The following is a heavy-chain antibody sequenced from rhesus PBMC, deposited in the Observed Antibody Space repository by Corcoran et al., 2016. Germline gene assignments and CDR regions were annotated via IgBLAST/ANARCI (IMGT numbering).Heavy chain of an antibody. CDR1: GYSISSGYG. V-gene: IGHV4-122*02. J-gene: IGHJ4*01. Sequence: QLQLQESGPGLVKPSETLSLTCAVSGYSISSGYGWSWIRQPPGKGLEWIGYIFYIGSTSYNPALKSRVTISRDTSKNQFFLKLSSVTAADTAVYYCARDEAEYCSSTYGSSGDYWGQGVLVTVSS. CDR3: ARDEAEYCSSTYGSSGDY. CDR2: IFYIGST. D-gene: IGHD2-15*01.